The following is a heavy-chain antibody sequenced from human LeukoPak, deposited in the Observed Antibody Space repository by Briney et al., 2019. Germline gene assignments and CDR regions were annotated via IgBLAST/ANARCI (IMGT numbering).Heavy chain of an antibody. J-gene: IGHJ4*02. D-gene: IGHD3-3*01. CDR1: GLTFSSYS. Sequence: GGSVRLSCAASGLTFSSYSTNWVRQAPGKGLEWGSYISSSSGTIYYAVSVKGRFTISRDNAKNSLYLQMNSLRAEDTAVYYCARDGPRIFGVVSYFDYWGQGTLVTVSS. V-gene: IGHV3-48*01. CDR3: ARDGPRIFGVVSYFDY. CDR2: ISSSSGTI.